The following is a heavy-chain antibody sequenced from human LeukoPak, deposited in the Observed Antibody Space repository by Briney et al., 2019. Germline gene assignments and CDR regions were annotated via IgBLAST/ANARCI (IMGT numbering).Heavy chain of an antibody. CDR2: ISSSSSYI. J-gene: IGHJ5*02. Sequence: GGSLRLSCAASGFTFSSYSMNWVRQAPGKGLEWVSSISSSSSYIYYADSVKRRFTISRDNAKNSLYLQMNSLRAEDTAVYYCARSRVRGVNWFDPWGQGTLVTVSS. CDR3: ARSRVRGVNWFDP. V-gene: IGHV3-21*01. D-gene: IGHD3-10*01. CDR1: GFTFSSYS.